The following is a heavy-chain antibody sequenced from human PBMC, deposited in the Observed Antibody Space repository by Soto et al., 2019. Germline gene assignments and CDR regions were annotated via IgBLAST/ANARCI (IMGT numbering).Heavy chain of an antibody. V-gene: IGHV3-30-3*01. CDR1: GFTFSSYA. CDR2: ISYDGSNK. Sequence: QVQLVESGGGVVQPGRSLRLSCAASGFTFSSYAMHWVRQAPGKGLEWVAVISYDGSNKYYADSVKGRFTISRDNSKNTLYLQMNSLRAEDTAVYYCARGWGLEHVGDYYGMDVWGQGTTVTVSS. CDR3: ARGWGLEHVGDYYGMDV. J-gene: IGHJ6*02. D-gene: IGHD1-1*01.